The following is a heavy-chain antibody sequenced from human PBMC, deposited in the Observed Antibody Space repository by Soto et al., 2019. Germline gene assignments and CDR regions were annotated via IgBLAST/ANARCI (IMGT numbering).Heavy chain of an antibody. CDR2: IYSGGST. J-gene: IGHJ6*03. Sequence: GGSLRLSCAASGFTVSSNYMSWVRQAPGKGLEWVSVIYSGGSTYYADSVKGRFTISRHNSKNTLYLQMNSLRAEDTAVYYCARDRVTGYYPEDYYYMDVWGKGTTVTVSS. D-gene: IGHD3-9*01. CDR3: ARDRVTGYYPEDYYYMDV. CDR1: GFTVSSNY. V-gene: IGHV3-53*04.